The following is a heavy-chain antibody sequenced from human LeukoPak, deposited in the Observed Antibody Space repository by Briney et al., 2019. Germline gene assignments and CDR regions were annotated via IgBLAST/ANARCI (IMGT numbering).Heavy chain of an antibody. D-gene: IGHD3-10*01. CDR2: IHPTDGST. CDR3: ARANGGGLDY. Sequence: ASVKVSCKASGYTFTSYYMHWVRQAPGQGLEWLGIIHPTDGSTSYTQKIQGRVTMTRDTATGTVYLELSSLRSEDTAVYWCARANGGGLDYWGQGTLITVSS. CDR1: GYTFTSYY. V-gene: IGHV1-46*01. J-gene: IGHJ4*02.